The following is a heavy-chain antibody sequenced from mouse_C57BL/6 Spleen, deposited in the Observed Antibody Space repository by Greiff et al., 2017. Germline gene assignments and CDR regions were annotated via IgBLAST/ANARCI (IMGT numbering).Heavy chain of an antibody. J-gene: IGHJ1*03. Sequence: VQLQQSGPELVKPGASVKISCKASGYTFTDYYMNWVKQSHGKSLEWIGDINPNNGGTSYSQKFKGKATLTVDKSSSTAYMELRSLTSEDSAVYYCARGVRYFDVWGTGTTVTVSS. V-gene: IGHV1-26*01. D-gene: IGHD2-2*01. CDR1: GYTFTDYY. CDR2: INPNNGGT. CDR3: ARGVRYFDV.